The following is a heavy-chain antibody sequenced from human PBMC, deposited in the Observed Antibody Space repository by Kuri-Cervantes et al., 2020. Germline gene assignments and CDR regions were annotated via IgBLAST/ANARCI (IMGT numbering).Heavy chain of an antibody. CDR2: INHSGST. Sequence: GSLRLSCAASGFTFSDYYWSWIRQPPGKGLEWIGEINHSGSTNYNPSLKSRVTISVDTSKNQFSLKLSSVTAADTAVYYCATAGSYYEFVDYWGQGTLVTVSS. J-gene: IGHJ4*02. CDR3: ATAGSYYEFVDY. V-gene: IGHV4-34*08. CDR1: GFTFSDYY. D-gene: IGHD1-26*01.